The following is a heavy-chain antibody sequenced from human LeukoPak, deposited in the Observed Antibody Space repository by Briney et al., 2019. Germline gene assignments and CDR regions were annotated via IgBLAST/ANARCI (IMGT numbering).Heavy chain of an antibody. Sequence: GGSLRLSCAASGFTVGTNYMSWVRQAPGKGLEWVSITYSGGSTYYADSVKGRFTISRDNSKNTLYLQMNSLRAEDTAVYYCAKGSSGSYDYWGQGTLVTVSS. CDR3: AKGSSGSYDY. CDR1: GFTVGTNY. V-gene: IGHV3-53*01. D-gene: IGHD1-26*01. CDR2: TYSGGST. J-gene: IGHJ4*02.